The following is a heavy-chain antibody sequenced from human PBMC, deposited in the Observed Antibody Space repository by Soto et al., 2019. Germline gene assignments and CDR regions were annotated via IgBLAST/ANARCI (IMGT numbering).Heavy chain of an antibody. V-gene: IGHV1-18*01. D-gene: IGHD6-13*01. CDR3: ARDIAAAGPFDC. J-gene: IGHJ4*02. CDR2: ISAYNGNT. CDR1: GYTFTNYD. Sequence: QVQLVQSGAEVKKPGASVKVSCKASGYTFTNYDFSWMRQAPGQGLEWMGWISAYNGNTNYPQKLQGRVTMTTDSSTSTAYMELRILRSDDTAVYYCARDIAAAGPFDCWGQGNLVTVSS.